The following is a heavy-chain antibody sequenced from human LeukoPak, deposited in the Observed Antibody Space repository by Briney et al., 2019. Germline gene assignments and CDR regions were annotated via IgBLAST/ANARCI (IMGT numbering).Heavy chain of an antibody. D-gene: IGHD3-22*01. J-gene: IGHJ4*02. Sequence: SETLSLTCIVSGGSISSHYWSWIRQTPGEGLEYIGYIYYSGSTDYNPSLKSRVTISLDTSKNQFSLHLSSVTAADTAVYYCARRSGVLDSRDSRYYFDHWGQGTLVTVSS. CDR3: ARRSGVLDSRDSRYYFDH. CDR1: GGSISSHY. V-gene: IGHV4-59*11. CDR2: IYYSGST.